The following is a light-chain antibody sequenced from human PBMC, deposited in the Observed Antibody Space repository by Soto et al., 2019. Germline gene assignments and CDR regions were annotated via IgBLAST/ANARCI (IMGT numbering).Light chain of an antibody. CDR3: QQRSNWPPIT. CDR1: QSVSSY. Sequence: IMLTQSPATLSLSPGDRATLSCPASQSVSSYLAWYQQKPGQAPRLLIYDASNRATGIPARFSGSGSGTDFTLTISSLEPEDFAVYYCQQRSNWPPITFGQGTRLEIK. CDR2: DAS. J-gene: IGKJ5*01. V-gene: IGKV3-11*01.